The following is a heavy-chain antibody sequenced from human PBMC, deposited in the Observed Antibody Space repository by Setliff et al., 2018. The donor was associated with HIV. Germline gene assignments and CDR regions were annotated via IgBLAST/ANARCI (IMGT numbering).Heavy chain of an antibody. CDR2: INPNRGGT. J-gene: IGHJ4*02. CDR3: ARGTVVGATIYYFDY. CDR1: GYSFTDYY. V-gene: IGHV1-2*02. D-gene: IGHD1-26*01. Sequence: ASVKVSCKASGYSFTDYYMHWVRQAPGQGLEWMGWINPNRGGTNYAQTFQGRVTMTRDTSIGIAFMELSRVKSADTAVYFCARGTVVGATIYYFDYWGQGTLVTVSS.